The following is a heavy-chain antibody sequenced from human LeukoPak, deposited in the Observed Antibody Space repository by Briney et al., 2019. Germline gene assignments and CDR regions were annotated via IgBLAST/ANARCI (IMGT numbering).Heavy chain of an antibody. Sequence: PGGSLRLSCAASGFTFSSYAMSWVRQAPGKGLEWVSAISGSGGSTYYADSVKGRFTISRDNSKNTLYLQMNSLRAEDTAVYYCAKDGLAIFRGWYFDLWGRGTLVTVSS. D-gene: IGHD3-3*01. CDR2: ISGSGGST. J-gene: IGHJ2*01. CDR1: GFTFSSYA. CDR3: AKDGLAIFRGWYFDL. V-gene: IGHV3-23*01.